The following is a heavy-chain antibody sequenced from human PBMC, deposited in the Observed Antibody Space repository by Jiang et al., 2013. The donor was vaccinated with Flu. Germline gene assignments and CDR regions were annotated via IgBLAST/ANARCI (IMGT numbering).Heavy chain of an antibody. CDR2: IYPGDSDT. CDR3: ARPPYYYDSSVGPVGY. Sequence: GAEVKKPGESLKISCKGSGYSFTSYWIGWVRQMPGKGLEWMGIIYPGDSDTRYSPSFQGQVTISADKSISTAYLQWSSLKASDTAMYYCARPPYYYDSSVGPVGYWGQGTLVTVSS. V-gene: IGHV5-51*01. J-gene: IGHJ4*02. D-gene: IGHD3-22*01. CDR1: GYSFTSYW.